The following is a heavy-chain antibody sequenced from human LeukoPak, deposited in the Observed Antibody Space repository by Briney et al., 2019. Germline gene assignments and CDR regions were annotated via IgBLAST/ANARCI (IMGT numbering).Heavy chain of an antibody. V-gene: IGHV3-30*03. CDR3: ARILHLKRSIAAAGRDY. J-gene: IGHJ4*02. Sequence: GGSLRLSGAVSGFTFSSYGMHWVRQAPGKGLEWVAVISYDGSNKYYIDSVKGRFTISRDNSKNTLYLQMNSLRPEDTAVYYCARILHLKRSIAAAGRDYWGQGTLVTVSS. CDR1: GFTFSSYG. CDR2: ISYDGSNK. D-gene: IGHD6-13*01.